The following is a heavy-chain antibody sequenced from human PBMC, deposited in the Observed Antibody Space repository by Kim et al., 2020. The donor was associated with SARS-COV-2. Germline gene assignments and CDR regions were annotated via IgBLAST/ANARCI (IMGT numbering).Heavy chain of an antibody. CDR2: ISSSSSYI. CDR3: ARVASNWKTWDYFDY. D-gene: IGHD1-20*01. CDR1: GFTFSSYS. Sequence: GGSLRLSCAASGFTFSSYSMNWVRQAPGKGLEWVSSISSSSSYIYYADSVKGRFTISRDNAKNSLYLQMNSLRAEDTAVYYCARVASNWKTWDYFDYWGQGTLVTVSS. V-gene: IGHV3-21*01. J-gene: IGHJ4*02.